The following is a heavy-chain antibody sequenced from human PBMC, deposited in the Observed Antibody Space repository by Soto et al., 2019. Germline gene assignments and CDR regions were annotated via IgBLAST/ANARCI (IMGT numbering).Heavy chain of an antibody. J-gene: IGHJ4*02. Sequence: EVQLVESGGGLVRPGRSLRLSCGASGFTFDDYAMHWVRQAPGKGLEWVSSISWNSGNIGYADSVKGRFIISRDNAKNSLYLQMNSLRPEDTALYYCAKGSSTTNFSYFDYWGQGTLVTVSS. CDR3: AKGSSTTNFSYFDY. D-gene: IGHD2-2*01. CDR2: ISWNSGNI. CDR1: GFTFDDYA. V-gene: IGHV3-9*01.